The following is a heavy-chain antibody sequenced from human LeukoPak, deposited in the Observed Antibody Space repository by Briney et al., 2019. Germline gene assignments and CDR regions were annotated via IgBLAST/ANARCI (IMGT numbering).Heavy chain of an antibody. CDR3: ARLERRGYSYGYNY. Sequence: SETLSLTCAVYGGSLSGYYWSWIRQPPGKGLEWIGEINHSGSTNYNPSLKSRVTISVDTSKNQFSLKLSSVTAADTAVYYCARLERRGYSYGYNYWGQGTLVTVSS. V-gene: IGHV4-34*01. CDR2: INHSGST. J-gene: IGHJ4*02. CDR1: GGSLSGYY. D-gene: IGHD5-18*01.